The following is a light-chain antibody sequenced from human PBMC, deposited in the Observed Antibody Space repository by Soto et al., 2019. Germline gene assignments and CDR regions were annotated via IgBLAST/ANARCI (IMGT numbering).Light chain of an antibody. Sequence: EIVLTQSPGTLSLSPGERATLSCRASQSVSSSYLAWYQQKPGQAPRLLIYGASSRATGIPDRISGSGSGTDFTLTISRLEPEDYAVYFCQLYGSSPPWTFGQGTKVEI. CDR3: QLYGSSPPWT. V-gene: IGKV3-20*01. CDR1: QSVSSSY. CDR2: GAS. J-gene: IGKJ1*01.